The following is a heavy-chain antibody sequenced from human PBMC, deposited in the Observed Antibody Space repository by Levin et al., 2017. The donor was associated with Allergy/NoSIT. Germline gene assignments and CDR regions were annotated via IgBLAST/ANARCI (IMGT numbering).Heavy chain of an antibody. D-gene: IGHD6-6*01. V-gene: IGHV1-8*01. J-gene: IGHJ6*02. CDR2: MNPNSGNT. Sequence: ASVKVSCKASGYTFTSYDINWVRQATGQGLEWMGWMNPNSGNTGYAQKFQGRVTMTRNTSISTAYMELSSLRSEDTAVYYCAREGDSSSSYYYYYGMDVWGQGTTVTVSS. CDR1: GYTFTSYD. CDR3: AREGDSSSSYYYYYGMDV.